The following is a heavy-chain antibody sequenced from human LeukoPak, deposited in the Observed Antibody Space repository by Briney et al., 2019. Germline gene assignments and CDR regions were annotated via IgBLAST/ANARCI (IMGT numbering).Heavy chain of an antibody. Sequence: SETLSLTCTVSGGSISSSSYYWGWIRQPPGTGLEWIGSIYYSGSTYYNPSLKSRVTISVDTSKNQFSLKLSSVTAADTAVYYCASSLAPPPDDYGDYLYYYYMDVWGKGTTVTVSS. D-gene: IGHD4-17*01. CDR3: ASSLAPPPDDYGDYLYYYYMDV. CDR1: GGSISSSSYY. CDR2: IYYSGST. V-gene: IGHV4-39*07. J-gene: IGHJ6*03.